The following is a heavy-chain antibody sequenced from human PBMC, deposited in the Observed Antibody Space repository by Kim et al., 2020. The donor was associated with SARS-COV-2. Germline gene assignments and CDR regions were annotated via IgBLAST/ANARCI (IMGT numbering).Heavy chain of an antibody. CDR3: ARELRTMIVVVITPYYYYGMDV. J-gene: IGHJ6*02. CDR1: GFTFSSYW. D-gene: IGHD3-22*01. CDR2: IKQDGSEK. Sequence: GGSLRLSCAASGFTFSSYWMSWVRQAPGKGLEWVANIKQDGSEKYYVDSVKGRFTISRDNAKNSLYLQMNSLRAEDTAVYYCARELRTMIVVVITPYYYYGMDVWGQGTTVTVSS. V-gene: IGHV3-7*01.